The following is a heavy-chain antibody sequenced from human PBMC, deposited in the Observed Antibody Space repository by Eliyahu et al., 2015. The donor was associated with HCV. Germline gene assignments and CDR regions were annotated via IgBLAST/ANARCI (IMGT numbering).Heavy chain of an antibody. CDR3: ASGGGGIAVAGTGGWFDP. J-gene: IGHJ5*02. D-gene: IGHD6-19*01. Sequence: QVQLQESGPGLVKPSETLSLTCTVXGGXXSSSXWSWXRPPPGKGLEWIGYIYYSGSTNSNPSLKSRVTISLDTSKNQFSLKLNSVTAADTAVYYCASGGGGIAVAGTGGWFDPWGQGTLVTVSS. CDR2: IYYSGST. CDR1: GGXXSSSX. V-gene: IGHV4-59*01.